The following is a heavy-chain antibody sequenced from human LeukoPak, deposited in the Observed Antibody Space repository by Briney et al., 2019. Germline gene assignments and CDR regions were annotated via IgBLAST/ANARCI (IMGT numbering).Heavy chain of an antibody. CDR1: GFTFDDYA. V-gene: IGHV3-9*01. J-gene: IGHJ4*02. CDR2: INGKSDKI. D-gene: IGHD2-2*01. CDR3: AKDRYCTSSSCPIDY. Sequence: SLRLSCAASGFTFDDYAMHWVRQAPGKGLEWVSGINGKSDKIGYADSVKGRFTISRDNSKNSLYLQMNSLRVEDTALYYCAKDRYCTSSSCPIDYWGQGTMVTVSS.